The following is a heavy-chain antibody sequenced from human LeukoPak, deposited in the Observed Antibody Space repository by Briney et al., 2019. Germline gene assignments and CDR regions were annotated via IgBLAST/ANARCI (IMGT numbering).Heavy chain of an antibody. V-gene: IGHV4-31*03. CDR2: IYYSGST. Sequence: SQTLSLTCTVSGGSISSGGYYWSWIRQHPGKGLEWTGYIYYSGSTYYNPSLKSRVTISVDTSKNQFSLKLSSVTAADTAVYYCARGEVRFLEWQRKWFDPWGQGTPVTVSS. CDR3: ARGEVRFLEWQRKWFDP. CDR1: GGSISSGGYY. J-gene: IGHJ5*02. D-gene: IGHD3-3*01.